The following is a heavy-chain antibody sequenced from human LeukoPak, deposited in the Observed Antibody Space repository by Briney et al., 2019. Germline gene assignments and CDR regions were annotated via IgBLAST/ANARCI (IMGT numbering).Heavy chain of an antibody. CDR2: IFPGDSET. CDR3: VRPAYYSYTSGFYPIYYFDF. V-gene: IGHV5-51*01. D-gene: IGHD3-22*01. Sequence: GESLKISCKASGYTFANYWIGWVRQMPGKGLEYMGIIFPGDSETRYSPSFQGQVIISADKSISTAYLQWTSLTASDSAMYYCVRPAYYSYTSGFYPIYYFDFWGQGTLVTVSS. J-gene: IGHJ4*02. CDR1: GYTFANYW.